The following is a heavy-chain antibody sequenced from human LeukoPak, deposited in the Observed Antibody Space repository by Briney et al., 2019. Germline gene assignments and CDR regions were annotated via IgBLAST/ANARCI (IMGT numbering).Heavy chain of an antibody. CDR1: GGSISSSSYY. Sequence: PSETLSLTCTVSGGSISSSSYYWGWIRQPPGKGLEWIGSIYYSGSTYYNPSLKSRVTISVDTSKNQFSLKLSSVTAADTAVYYCARSPSGIFGVVIWGQGTLVTVSS. CDR2: IYYSGST. CDR3: ARSPSGIFGVVI. V-gene: IGHV4-39*01. J-gene: IGHJ4*02. D-gene: IGHD3-3*01.